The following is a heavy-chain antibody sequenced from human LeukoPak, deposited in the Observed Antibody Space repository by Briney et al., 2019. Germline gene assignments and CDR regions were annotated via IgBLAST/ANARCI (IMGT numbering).Heavy chain of an antibody. Sequence: SETLSLTCTVSGGSISSSSYYWGWIRQPPGKGLEWIGSIYYSGSTYYNPSLKSRVTISVDTSKNQFSLKLSSVTAADTAVYYCARDADYVWGSYRSQNAFDIWGQGTMVTVSS. V-gene: IGHV4-39*07. J-gene: IGHJ3*02. CDR1: GGSISSSSYY. CDR3: ARDADYVWGSYRSQNAFDI. CDR2: IYYSGST. D-gene: IGHD3-16*02.